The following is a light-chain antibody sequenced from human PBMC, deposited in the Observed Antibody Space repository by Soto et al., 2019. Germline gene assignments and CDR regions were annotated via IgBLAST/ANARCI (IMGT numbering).Light chain of an antibody. J-gene: IGLJ2*01. CDR2: ALN. CDR3: TSYTSTITLVL. Sequence: HSALTQPASVSGSPGQSITISCTGTSTDVGGYNYVSWYQQHQGKAPKLIIYALNNPPSGISNRFSGSKSVNTASLTISVLQAEDEADYFCTSYTSTITLVLFGGGTKLTVL. V-gene: IGLV2-14*01. CDR1: STDVGGYNY.